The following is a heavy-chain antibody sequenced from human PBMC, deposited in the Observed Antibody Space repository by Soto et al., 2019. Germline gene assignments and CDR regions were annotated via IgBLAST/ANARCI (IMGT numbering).Heavy chain of an antibody. CDR1: FGSITSSNYY. V-gene: IGHV4-39*07. CDR3: ATLPPRIVVALLPIPT. D-gene: IGHD2-21*01. CDR2: IHYNGRT. J-gene: IGHJ5*02. Sequence: SETLSLTCTVSFGSITSSNYYWGWIRQPPGKGLEWIATIHYNGRTYHNPSLKSRLTISVDTSKNQFSLKVNSVTAADTAVYYCATLPPRIVVALLPIPTWGQGTLVTVSS.